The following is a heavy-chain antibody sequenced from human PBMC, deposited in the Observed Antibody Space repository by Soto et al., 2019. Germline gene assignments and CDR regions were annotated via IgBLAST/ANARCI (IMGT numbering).Heavy chain of an antibody. D-gene: IGHD3-3*01. Sequence: VRRSYGASGSPFISYGLHWVRQAPGKGLEWVAVISYDGSNKYYADSVKGRFTISRDNSKNTLYLQMNSLRAEDTAVYYCAKTLLTTNYYYGMDVWGQGTTVTVSS. CDR1: GSPFISYG. CDR3: AKTLLTTNYYYGMDV. V-gene: IGHV3-30*18. J-gene: IGHJ6*02. CDR2: ISYDGSNK.